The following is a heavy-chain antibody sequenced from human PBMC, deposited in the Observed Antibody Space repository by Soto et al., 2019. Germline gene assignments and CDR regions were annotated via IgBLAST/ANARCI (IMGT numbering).Heavy chain of an antibody. J-gene: IGHJ4*02. CDR3: AKRPGGWWLRGRVDQ. CDR1: GFTFSSYA. V-gene: IGHV3-23*01. CDR2: IRGSGGST. Sequence: EVQLLESGGGLVQPGGSLRLSCAASGFTFSSYAMSWVRQAPGKGLEWVSAIRGSGGSTYYADSVKGRFTISRDNSKNTLYLQMNSLRAEDTAVYYCAKRPGGWWLRGRVDQWGQGTLVTVSS. D-gene: IGHD5-12*01.